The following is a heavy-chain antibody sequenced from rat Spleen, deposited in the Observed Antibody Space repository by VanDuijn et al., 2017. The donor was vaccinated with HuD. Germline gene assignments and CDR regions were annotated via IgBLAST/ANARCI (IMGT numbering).Heavy chain of an antibody. CDR2: ISSGGDK. J-gene: IGHJ2*01. V-gene: IGHV2-19*01. D-gene: IGHD1-4*01. CDR1: GFSLTDYS. CDR3: TRERVPGFAFYFDY. Sequence: QVQLKESGPGLVQPSQTLSLTCTVSGFSLTDYSVHWVRQPPGKGLEWIAAISSGGDKYYNSGLKSRLSISRDTSTRQVFLKMNSLQTEDTAIYFCTRERVPGFAFYFDYWGQGVMVTVSS.